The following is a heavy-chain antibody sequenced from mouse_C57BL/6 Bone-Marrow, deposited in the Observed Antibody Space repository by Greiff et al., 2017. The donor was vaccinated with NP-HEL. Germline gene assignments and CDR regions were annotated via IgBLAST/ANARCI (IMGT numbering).Heavy chain of an antibody. CDR1: GFNIKDYY. V-gene: IGHV14-1*01. Sequence: VHVKQSGAELVRPGASVKLSCTASGFNIKDYYMHWVKQRPEQGLEWIGRIDPEDGDTEYAPKFQGKATMTADTSSNTAYLQRSSLTSEDTAVYYCTRDYYAMDYWGQGTSVTVSS. J-gene: IGHJ4*01. CDR3: TRDYYAMDY. CDR2: IDPEDGDT.